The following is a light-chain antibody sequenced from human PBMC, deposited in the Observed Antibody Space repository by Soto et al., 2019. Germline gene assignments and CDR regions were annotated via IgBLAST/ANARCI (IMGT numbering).Light chain of an antibody. Sequence: SARTQTYTWSGSPGQSITISYSGSSSDVADHYFVSWYQHRPCKVPTLILYEVTTRPSVISTRYSGSKSGNTASLTTSVLQAEAEAYYYCSSYTCINTPYVSGTGTKVTV. V-gene: IGLV2-14*01. CDR3: SSYTCINTPYV. CDR2: EVT. J-gene: IGLJ1*01. CDR1: SSDVADHYF.